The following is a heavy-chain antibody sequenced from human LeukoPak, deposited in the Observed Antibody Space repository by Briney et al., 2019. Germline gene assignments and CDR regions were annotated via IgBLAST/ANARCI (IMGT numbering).Heavy chain of an antibody. CDR1: GGTFNNYG. V-gene: IGHV1-69*13. CDR3: ARSGGLGASNADAFDI. J-gene: IGHJ3*02. Sequence: SVKVSCTGSGGTFNNYGLNWVRQAPGQGLEWMGGIIPVYGTANYAQKFRDRVTITSDESTSTTYMELSSLRSEDTAVYYCARSGGLGASNADAFDIWGQGTTVTVSS. D-gene: IGHD1-26*01. CDR2: IIPVYGTA.